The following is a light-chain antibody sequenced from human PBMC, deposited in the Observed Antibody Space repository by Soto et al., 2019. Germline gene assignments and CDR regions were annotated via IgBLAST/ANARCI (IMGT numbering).Light chain of an antibody. J-gene: IGKJ1*01. CDR3: QQSYGTPRT. Sequence: DIQITQSPSSLSASVGDRVTLTCRASQSISSYLNWYRQKPGKAPNLLIYAASRLQSGVPSRFSGSGSGTDFTLTISNLQPEDFATYYCQQSYGTPRTFGQGTKVDIK. V-gene: IGKV1-39*01. CDR2: AAS. CDR1: QSISSY.